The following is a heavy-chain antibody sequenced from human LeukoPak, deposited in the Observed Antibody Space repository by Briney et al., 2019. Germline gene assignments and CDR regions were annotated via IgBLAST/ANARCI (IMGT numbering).Heavy chain of an antibody. D-gene: IGHD6-19*01. CDR1: GYTFTGYY. J-gene: IGHJ6*02. Sequence: GASVKVSCKASGYTFTGYYMHWVRQAPGQGLEWMGRINPNSGGTNYAQKFQGRVTMTRDTSISTAYMELSRLRSDDTAVYYCATSSGWSSYYYYYYGMDVWGQGTTVTVSS. CDR3: ATSSGWSSYYYYYYGMDV. V-gene: IGHV1-2*06. CDR2: INPNSGGT.